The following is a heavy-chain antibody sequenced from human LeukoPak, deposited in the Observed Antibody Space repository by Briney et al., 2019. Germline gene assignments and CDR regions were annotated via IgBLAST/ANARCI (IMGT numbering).Heavy chain of an antibody. V-gene: IGHV3-33*01. D-gene: IGHD5-18*01. CDR2: IWYDGSNK. Sequence: GGSLRLSCAASGFTFSSYGMHWVRQAPGKGLEWMAVIWYDGSNKYYADSVKGRFTISRDNSKNTLYLQMNSLRAEDTAVYYCARARGYSYGYYGYWGQGTLVTVSS. CDR1: GFTFSSYG. CDR3: ARARGYSYGYYGY. J-gene: IGHJ4*02.